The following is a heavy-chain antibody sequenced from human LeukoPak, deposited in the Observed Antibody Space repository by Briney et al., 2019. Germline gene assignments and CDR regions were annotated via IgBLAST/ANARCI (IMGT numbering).Heavy chain of an antibody. Sequence: GGSLRLSCAASGFTFSNYNMNWVRQAPGKGLEWLSFISGSTSSIYYADSVKGRFTISRDNSKNTLYLQMNSLRAEDTAVYYCAKDLGLYSSRWYGYFDYWGQGTLVTVSS. CDR2: ISGSTSSI. J-gene: IGHJ4*02. D-gene: IGHD6-19*01. CDR1: GFTFSNYN. CDR3: AKDLGLYSSRWYGYFDY. V-gene: IGHV3-21*04.